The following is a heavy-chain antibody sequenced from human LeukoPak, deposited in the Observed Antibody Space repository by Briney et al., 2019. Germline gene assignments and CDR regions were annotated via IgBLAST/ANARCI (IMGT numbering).Heavy chain of an antibody. D-gene: IGHD5-24*01. V-gene: IGHV3-33*01. CDR2: IWYDGKEI. CDR3: VRGVGVSRFNYFDP. Sequence: PGGSLRLSCAASGFTFSSYGMHWVRKAPGKGLEWVAVIWYDGKEIHYVDSVKGRFTISRDNFKNTLFLQMNSLRDDDTAVYYCVRGVGVSRFNYFDPWGQGTLVVVSS. CDR1: GFTFSSYG. J-gene: IGHJ5*02.